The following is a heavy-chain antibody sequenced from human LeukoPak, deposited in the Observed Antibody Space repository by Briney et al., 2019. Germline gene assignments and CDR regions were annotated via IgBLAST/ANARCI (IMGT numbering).Heavy chain of an antibody. J-gene: IGHJ4*02. CDR3: ARHFRLGYCSSTSCYTGGHYFDY. V-gene: IGHV4-39*01. Sequence: SETLSLTCTVSGGSISSSSYSWGWIRQPPGKGLEWIGSIYYSGSTYYNPSLKSRVTISVDTSKNQFSLKLSSVTAADTAVYYCARHFRLGYCSSTSCYTGGHYFDYWGQGTLVTVSS. CDR1: GGSISSSSYS. D-gene: IGHD2-2*02. CDR2: IYYSGST.